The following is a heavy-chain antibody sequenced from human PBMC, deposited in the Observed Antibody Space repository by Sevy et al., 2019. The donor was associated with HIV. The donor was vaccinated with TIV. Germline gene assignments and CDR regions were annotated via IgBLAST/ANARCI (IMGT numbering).Heavy chain of an antibody. V-gene: IGHV4-38-2*02. CDR1: GYSISSGYY. CDR2: IYHSGST. Sequence: SEILSLICAVSGYSISSGYYWGWIRQPPGKGLDWIGSIYHSGSTYYNPSLKSRVTISVDTSKNQFSLKLSSVTAADTAVYYCARDLSTYDYVWGSYRYKRDNWFDPWGQGTLVTVSS. CDR3: ARDLSTYDYVWGSYRYKRDNWFDP. D-gene: IGHD3-16*02. J-gene: IGHJ5*02.